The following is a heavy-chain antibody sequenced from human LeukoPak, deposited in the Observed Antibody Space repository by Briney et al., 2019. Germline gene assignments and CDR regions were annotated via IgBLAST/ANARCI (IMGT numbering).Heavy chain of an antibody. Sequence: AGGSLRLSCAASGFTFSSYAMHWVRQAPGKGLEWVAVISYDGSNKYYADAVKGRFTISRDNSKNTLYLQMSTLRVEDTALYYCVKDRAYLRRGFDDWGQGTLVTVSS. CDR3: VKDRAYLRRGFDD. D-gene: IGHD2-21*01. J-gene: IGHJ4*02. CDR2: ISYDGSNK. CDR1: GFTFSSYA. V-gene: IGHV3-30-3*01.